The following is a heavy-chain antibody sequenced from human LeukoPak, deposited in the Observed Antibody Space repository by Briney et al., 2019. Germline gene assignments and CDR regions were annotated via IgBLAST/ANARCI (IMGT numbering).Heavy chain of an antibody. J-gene: IGHJ5*02. V-gene: IGHV1-18*01. CDR2: ISAYNGNT. Sequence: ASVKVSCKASGYTFTSYGISWVRQAPGQGLEWMGWISAYNGNTNYAQKLQGRVTMTTDTSTSTAYMELRSLRSDDTAVYYCARVGYYYGSESYYWFDPWGQGTLVTVSS. D-gene: IGHD3-10*01. CDR1: GYTFTSYG. CDR3: ARVGYYYGSESYYWFDP.